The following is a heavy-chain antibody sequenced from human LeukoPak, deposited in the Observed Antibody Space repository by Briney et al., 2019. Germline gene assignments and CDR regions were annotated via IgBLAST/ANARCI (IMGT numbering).Heavy chain of an antibody. J-gene: IGHJ4*02. Sequence: GGSLRLSCEASGFTLSNYDMIWVRQAPGKGLEWVSAISGSGGSTYYADSVKGRFTISRDNSKNTLYLQMNSLRAEDTAVYYCAKASSSGYSYGYFDYWGQGTLVTVSS. CDR3: AKASSSGYSYGYFDY. CDR2: ISGSGGST. D-gene: IGHD5-18*01. V-gene: IGHV3-23*01. CDR1: GFTLSNYD.